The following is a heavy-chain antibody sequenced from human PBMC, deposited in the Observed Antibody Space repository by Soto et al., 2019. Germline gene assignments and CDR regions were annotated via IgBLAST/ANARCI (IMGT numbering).Heavy chain of an antibody. D-gene: IGHD6-19*01. V-gene: IGHV2-5*02. CDR1: GFSLTTREVG. CDR2: VYWDDTY. J-gene: IGHJ4*02. Sequence: QITLNESGPPLVKPTQTLTLTCTFSGFSLTTREVGVGWIRQPPGKALEWLALVYWDDTYQYSPSLRNRLTLTKDTAKNQVVLTMTNMDPVDTATYYCAHGSGWLFDLWGQGTLVTVSS. CDR3: AHGSGWLFDL.